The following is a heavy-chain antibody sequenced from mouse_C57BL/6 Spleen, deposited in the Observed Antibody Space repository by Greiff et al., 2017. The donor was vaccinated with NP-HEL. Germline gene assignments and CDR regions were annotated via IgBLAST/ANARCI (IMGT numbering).Heavy chain of an antibody. D-gene: IGHD1-1*01. CDR2: INPSNGGT. CDR3: ARGRITTVGWVY. V-gene: IGHV1-53*01. J-gene: IGHJ2*01. CDR1: GYTFTSYW. Sequence: QVQLKQPGTELVKPGASVKLSCKASGYTFTSYWMHWVKQRPGQGLEWIGNINPSNGGTNYNEKFKSKATLTVDKSSSTAYMQLSSLTSEDSAVYYCARGRITTVGWVYWGQGTTLTVSS.